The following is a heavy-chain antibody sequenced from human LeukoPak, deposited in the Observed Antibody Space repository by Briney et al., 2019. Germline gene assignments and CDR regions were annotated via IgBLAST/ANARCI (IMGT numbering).Heavy chain of an antibody. CDR2: IHYSGNT. V-gene: IGHV4-59*11. CDR3: ARPNIKTTYSGSYYQPPPPNWFDP. D-gene: IGHD1-26*01. CDR1: GGSINSHY. Sequence: SETLSLTCIVSGGSINSHYWSWLRQPPGKGLEWIGFIHYSGNTNYNPSLKSRVSMSIDTSMNQFSLRLSSVTAADTAVYYCARPNIKTTYSGSYYQPPPPNWFDPWGQGTLVTVSS. J-gene: IGHJ5*02.